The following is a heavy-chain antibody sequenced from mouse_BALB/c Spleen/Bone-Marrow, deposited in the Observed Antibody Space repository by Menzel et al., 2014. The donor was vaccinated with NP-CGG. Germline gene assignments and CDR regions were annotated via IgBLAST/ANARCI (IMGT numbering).Heavy chain of an antibody. V-gene: IGHV5-6*02. CDR2: ISSGGTYT. CDR3: ARRRDYDYFDY. D-gene: IGHD2-4*01. CDR1: GFTFSNYG. Sequence: EVKLMESGGDLVKPGGSLKLSCAASGFTFSNYGMSWVRQIPDKRLEWVATISSGGTYTFYPDSVKGRFTISRDNTKNTLTLQMTSLKSEDTAMYYCARRRDYDYFDYWGQGTPLTVSS. J-gene: IGHJ2*01.